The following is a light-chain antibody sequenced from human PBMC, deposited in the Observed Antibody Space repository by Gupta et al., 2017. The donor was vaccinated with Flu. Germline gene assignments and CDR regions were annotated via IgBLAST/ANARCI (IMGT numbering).Light chain of an antibody. CDR3: RQEDNSPFT. CDR1: QGIRND. J-gene: IGKJ4*01. CDR2: AAS. V-gene: IGKV1-6*01. Sequence: AIQMTQPPSSLSASAGDRVTITCRASQGIRNDLGWYQQKPGKAPKLLIYAASSLQSGVPSRFSGSGSGTDFTLTISSLQPEDFATYYCRQEDNSPFTFGGGTKVDIK.